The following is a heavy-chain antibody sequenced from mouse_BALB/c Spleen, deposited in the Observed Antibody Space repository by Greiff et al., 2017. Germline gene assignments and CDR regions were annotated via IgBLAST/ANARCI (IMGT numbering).Heavy chain of an antibody. CDR3: ARSSNWDGDHYFDD. Sequence: EVQLQQSGPELVKPGASVKMSCKASGYTFTSYVMHWVKQKPGQGLEWIGYINPYNDGTKYNEKFKGKATLTSDKSSSTAYMELSSLTSEDSAVYYCARSSNWDGDHYFDDWGQGTTLTVSS. J-gene: IGHJ2*01. D-gene: IGHD4-1*01. CDR1: GYTFTSYV. V-gene: IGHV1-14*01. CDR2: INPYNDGT.